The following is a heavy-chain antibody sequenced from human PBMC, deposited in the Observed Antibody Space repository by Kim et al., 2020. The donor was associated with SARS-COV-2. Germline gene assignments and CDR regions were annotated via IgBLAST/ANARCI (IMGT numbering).Heavy chain of an antibody. V-gene: IGHV3-23*01. CDR1: GFTFSSYA. CDR3: AKAGYYDSSGYHDAFDI. J-gene: IGHJ3*02. D-gene: IGHD3-22*01. Sequence: GGSLRLSCAASGFTFSSYAMSWVRQAPGKGLEWVSAISGSGGSTYYADSVKGRFTISRDNSKNTLYLQMNSLRAEDTAVYYCAKAGYYDSSGYHDAFDIWGQGTMVTVSS. CDR2: ISGSGGST.